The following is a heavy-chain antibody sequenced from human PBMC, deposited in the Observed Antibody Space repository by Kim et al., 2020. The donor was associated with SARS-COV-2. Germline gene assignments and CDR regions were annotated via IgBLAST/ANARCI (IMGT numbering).Heavy chain of an antibody. V-gene: IGHV3-48*03. Sequence: GGSLRLSCAASGFTFSSYEMNWVRQAPGKGLEWVSFISSSGSTIYYADSLMGRFTISSYNAKNSLSLQMNSLRAEDTAVYYFSNSRYGGPFDYLCQGTVV. CDR1: GFTFSSYE. CDR2: ISSSGSTI. J-gene: IGHJ4*02. CDR3: SNSRYGGPFDY. D-gene: IGHD5-18*01.